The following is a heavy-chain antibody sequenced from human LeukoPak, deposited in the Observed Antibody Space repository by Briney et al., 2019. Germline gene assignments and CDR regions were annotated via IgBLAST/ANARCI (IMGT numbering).Heavy chain of an antibody. CDR3: ARAGSGDYLAGFDY. D-gene: IGHD4-17*01. V-gene: IGHV4-31*03. Sequence: SQTLSLTCTVSGGSISSGGYYWSWIRQHPGKGLEWIGYIYYSGSTYYNPSLKSRVTISVVTSKNQFSLKLSSVTAADTAVYYCARAGSGDYLAGFDYWGQGTLVTVSS. J-gene: IGHJ4*02. CDR2: IYYSGST. CDR1: GGSISSGGYY.